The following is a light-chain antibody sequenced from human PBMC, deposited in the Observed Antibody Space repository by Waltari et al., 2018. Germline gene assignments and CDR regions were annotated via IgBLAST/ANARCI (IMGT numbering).Light chain of an antibody. J-gene: IGKJ1*01. CDR1: QSIRTF. V-gene: IGKV1-39*01. Sequence: DIQMTQSPSSLSASVGDRVTITCRASQSIRTFLNWYQQKPGKAPKLLIYDASKLETAVPSRFSGSGSWTDFALTIISLHPEDFATYYCQQSYTTPRTFGQGTKVEIK. CDR2: DAS. CDR3: QQSYTTPRT.